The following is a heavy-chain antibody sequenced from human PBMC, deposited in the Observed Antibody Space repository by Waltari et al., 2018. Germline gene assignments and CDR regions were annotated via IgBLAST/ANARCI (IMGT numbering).Heavy chain of an antibody. J-gene: IGHJ6*03. CDR2: IYHSGST. CDR1: GYSISSGYY. CDR3: ARVWGGSYRYYYYYMDV. Sequence: QVQLQESGPGLVKPSETLSLTCAVSGYSISSGYYWGWIRQPPGKGLEWIGSIYHSGSTYYNPSLKSRVTISVDTSKNQFSLKLSSVTAADTAVYYCARVWGGSYRYYYYYMDVWGKGTTVTVSS. D-gene: IGHD1-26*01. V-gene: IGHV4-38-2*01.